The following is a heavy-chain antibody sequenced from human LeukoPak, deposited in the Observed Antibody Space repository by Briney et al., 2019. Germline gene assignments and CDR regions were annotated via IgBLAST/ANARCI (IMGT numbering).Heavy chain of an antibody. V-gene: IGHV4-59*01. CDR3: ARETEEYDFGSGVYLDYFDY. CDR1: GGSMSSYY. J-gene: IGHJ4*02. D-gene: IGHD2/OR15-2a*01. CDR2: IYYSGST. Sequence: PSETLSLTCTVSGGSMSSYYWSWIRQPPGKGLEWIGYIYYSGSTTYNPSLKSRVTTSVDTSKNQFSLKLSSVTAADTAVYYCARETEEYDFGSGVYLDYFDYWGQGTQVTVSS.